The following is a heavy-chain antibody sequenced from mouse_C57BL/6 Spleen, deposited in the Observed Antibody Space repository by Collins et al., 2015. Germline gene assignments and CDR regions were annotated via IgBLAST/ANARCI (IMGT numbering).Heavy chain of an antibody. Sequence: QVTLKESGPGILQSSQTLSLTCSFSGFSLSTSGMGVSWIRQPSGKGLEWLAHIYWDDDKRYNLSLKSRLTISKDISRNQVFLKITSVDTADTATYYCARDYRGSYSMDYWGQGTSVTVSS. CDR1: GFSLSTSGMG. V-gene: IGHV8-12*01. CDR3: ARDYRGSYSMDY. J-gene: IGHJ4*01. CDR2: IYWDDDK. D-gene: IGHD5-5*01.